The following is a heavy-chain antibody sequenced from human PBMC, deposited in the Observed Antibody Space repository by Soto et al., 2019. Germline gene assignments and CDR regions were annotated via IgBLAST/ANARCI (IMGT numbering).Heavy chain of an antibody. CDR3: ARAPLETPPPFDY. Sequence: GESLKISCKGSGYSFTSYWIGWVRQVPGKGLEWMGIIYPGDSDTRYSPSFQGQVTISADKSISTAYLQWSSLKASDTAMYYCARAPLETPPPFDYWGQGTLVTVSS. CDR1: GYSFTSYW. V-gene: IGHV5-51*01. D-gene: IGHD3-3*01. J-gene: IGHJ4*02. CDR2: IYPGDSDT.